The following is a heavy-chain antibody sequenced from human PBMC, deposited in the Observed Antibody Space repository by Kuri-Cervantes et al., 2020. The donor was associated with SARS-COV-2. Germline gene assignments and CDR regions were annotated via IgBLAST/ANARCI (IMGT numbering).Heavy chain of an antibody. CDR3: AKDVAVGAHGVFDY. Sequence: GGSLRLSCAASGFTFDDYAMHRGRQAPGKGLEWVSGISWNSGSIGYADSVKGRFTISRDNSKDTLYLQMNSLRAEDTAVYYCAKDVAVGAHGVFDYWGQGTLVTVSS. V-gene: IGHV3-9*01. D-gene: IGHD1-26*01. CDR2: ISWNSGSI. CDR1: GFTFDDYA. J-gene: IGHJ4*02.